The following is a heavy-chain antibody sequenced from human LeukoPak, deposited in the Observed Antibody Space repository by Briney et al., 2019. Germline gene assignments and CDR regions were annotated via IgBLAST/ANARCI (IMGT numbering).Heavy chain of an antibody. Sequence: GGSLRLSCAASGFTFSSYAMSWVRQAPGKGLEWVSAISGSGGSTYYADSVKGRFTISRDNSKNTLYLQMNSLRAEDTAVYYCAKDRPGRIAVAAIFDYRGQGTLVTVSS. CDR2: ISGSGGST. J-gene: IGHJ4*02. CDR3: AKDRPGRIAVAAIFDY. CDR1: GFTFSSYA. V-gene: IGHV3-23*01. D-gene: IGHD6-19*01.